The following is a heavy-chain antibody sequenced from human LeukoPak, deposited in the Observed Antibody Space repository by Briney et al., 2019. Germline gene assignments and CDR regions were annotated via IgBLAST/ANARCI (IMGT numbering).Heavy chain of an antibody. CDR1: GFTFSTYW. V-gene: IGHV3-74*01. CDR3: ARADDGANSWVNY. J-gene: IGHJ4*02. CDR2: INSDGRGT. D-gene: IGHD4-23*01. Sequence: GGPLRLSCAASGFTFSTYWMHWVRQAPGKGLVWISRINSDGRGTSYADSVKGRFTISRDNAKNTLYLQMNSLRAEDTAVYYCARADDGANSWVNYWGQGTLVTVS.